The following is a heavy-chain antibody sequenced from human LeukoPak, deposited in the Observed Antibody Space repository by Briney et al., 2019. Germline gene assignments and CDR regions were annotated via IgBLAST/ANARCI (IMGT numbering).Heavy chain of an antibody. D-gene: IGHD4-17*01. V-gene: IGHV4-4*07. CDR1: GCSISSYY. CDR3: ARALGYGDEEWFDP. J-gene: IGHJ5*02. Sequence: SETLSLTCTVSGCSISSYYWSWIRQPAGKGLDWIGRIYTSGSTNYNPSLKSRVTMSVDTSKNQFSLKLSSVTAADTAVYYCARALGYGDEEWFDPWGQGTLVTVSS. CDR2: IYTSGST.